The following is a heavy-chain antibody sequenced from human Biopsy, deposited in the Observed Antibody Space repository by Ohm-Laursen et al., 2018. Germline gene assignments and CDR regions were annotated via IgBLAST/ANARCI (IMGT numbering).Heavy chain of an antibody. J-gene: IGHJ6*02. Sequence: SLRLSCAASGFTFDDYAMHWVRQAPGKGLEWVSGISWHSGSRGYADSVKGRFTVSRDNAKKLLYLQMNSLRAEDTALYYCAKDVRVKVQLDGMDVWGQGTTVTVSS. CDR2: ISWHSGSR. V-gene: IGHV3-9*01. CDR1: GFTFDDYA. CDR3: AKDVRVKVQLDGMDV. D-gene: IGHD1-1*01.